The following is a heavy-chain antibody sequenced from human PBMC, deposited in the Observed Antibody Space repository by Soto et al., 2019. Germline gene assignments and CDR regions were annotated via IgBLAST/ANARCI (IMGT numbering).Heavy chain of an antibody. CDR3: AKEMLPSTFFDY. V-gene: IGHV3-23*01. CDR1: GFSFSSYV. CDR2: IISGGST. D-gene: IGHD3-16*01. Sequence: EVQLLESGGGLVQPGGSLRLSCAASGFSFSSYVMSWVRQAPGKGLEWVAVIISGGSTNYADSVKGRFTISRDNSKSTLSLQMNSLRAEDTAVYYCAKEMLPSTFFDYWGQGTLVTVSS. J-gene: IGHJ4*02.